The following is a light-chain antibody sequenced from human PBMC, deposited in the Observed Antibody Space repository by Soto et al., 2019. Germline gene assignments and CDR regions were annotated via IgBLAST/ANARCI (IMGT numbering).Light chain of an antibody. Sequence: EIVLTQSPGSLSLSPGERATLSCRASQSISGSFVAWYQHKPGQAPRLLLYEASKRATGIPDRFSGGGSGTDFTLTINSLEPEDVAVYYSQQFDISRSTFGEGTKVDIK. CDR1: QSISGSF. J-gene: IGKJ2*02. CDR2: EAS. CDR3: QQFDISRST. V-gene: IGKV3-20*01.